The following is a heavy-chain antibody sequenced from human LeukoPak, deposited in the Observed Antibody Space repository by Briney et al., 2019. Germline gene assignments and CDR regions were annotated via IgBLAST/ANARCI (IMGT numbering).Heavy chain of an antibody. CDR2: INSDGSST. CDR1: GFTFSNYW. J-gene: IGHJ6*03. CDR3: ARYNEDSSSSGYYYYYMDV. Sequence: PGGSLRLSCAASGFTFSNYWMHWVRQAPGPGLGWVSRINSDGSSTSYADSVKGRFTIPRDNAKNSLYLQMNRLRAEDTAVYYCARYNEDSSSSGYYYYYMDVWGKGTTVTVSS. V-gene: IGHV3-74*01. D-gene: IGHD6-6*01.